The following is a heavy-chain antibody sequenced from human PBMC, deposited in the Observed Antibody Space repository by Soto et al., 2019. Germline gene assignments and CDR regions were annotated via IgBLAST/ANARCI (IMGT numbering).Heavy chain of an antibody. D-gene: IGHD3-10*01. V-gene: IGHV3-74*01. Sequence: GGALRLSCVASEFTFSSYWMHWVRQVPGKGLVWVSRLNEDGSFTTYADSVKGRFTISRDNAKKTLYLQMNSLRAEDTAVYYCARDLSGRADVWGQGTTVTVSS. J-gene: IGHJ6*02. CDR2: LNEDGSFT. CDR3: ARDLSGRADV. CDR1: EFTFSSYW.